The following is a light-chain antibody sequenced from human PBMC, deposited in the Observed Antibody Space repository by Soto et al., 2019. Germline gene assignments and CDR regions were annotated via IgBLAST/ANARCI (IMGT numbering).Light chain of an antibody. V-gene: IGKV3-20*01. CDR1: QSVSSSY. J-gene: IGKJ5*01. CDR3: QQYGTSLIT. Sequence: ENVCTRSPGTLSLSQGERATRSCRASQSVSSSYLARYQQKPGQAPRLLIYGASSRATGIPDRFSGSGSGTDFTLTISRLEPEDFAVYYCQQYGTSLITFAQGTRLEVK. CDR2: GAS.